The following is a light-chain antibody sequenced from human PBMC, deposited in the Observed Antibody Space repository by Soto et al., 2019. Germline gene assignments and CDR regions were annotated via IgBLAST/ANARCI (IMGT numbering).Light chain of an antibody. J-gene: IGKJ1*01. CDR1: QIISTY. CDR2: AAS. Sequence: DIQMTRTPSSLSASVGDRVTITCRAIQIISTYLNWYQQRAGLAPRLLIYAASSLQSGVPPRFSGSGSGTDFTLTISSLQPEDFATYFCQQTYSAPPTFGQGTKVDLK. CDR3: QQTYSAPPT. V-gene: IGKV1-39*01.